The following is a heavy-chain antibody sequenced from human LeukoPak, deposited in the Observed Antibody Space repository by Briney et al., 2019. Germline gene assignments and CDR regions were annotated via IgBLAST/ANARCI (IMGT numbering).Heavy chain of an antibody. D-gene: IGHD3-3*01. J-gene: IGHJ4*02. Sequence: GGSLRLSCAASGFTFSSYSMNWVRQAPGKGLEWVSSISSSSSYIYYADSVKGRFTISRDNAKNSLYLQMNSLRAEDTAVYYCAKGYDFWSGPLDYWGQGTLVTVSS. CDR3: AKGYDFWSGPLDY. CDR2: ISSSSSYI. CDR1: GFTFSSYS. V-gene: IGHV3-21*01.